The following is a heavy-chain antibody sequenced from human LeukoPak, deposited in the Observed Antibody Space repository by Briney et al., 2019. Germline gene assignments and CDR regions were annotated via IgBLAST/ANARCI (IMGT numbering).Heavy chain of an antibody. CDR2: IYHSGST. Sequence: SETLSLTCAVSGGSISSGGYPWSWIRQPPGKGLEWIGYIYHSGSTYYNPSLKSRVTISVDRSKNQFSLKLSSVTAADTAVYYCARRIAAAGTGRGWFDPWGQGTLVTVSS. V-gene: IGHV4-30-2*01. CDR3: ARRIAAAGTGRGWFDP. D-gene: IGHD6-13*01. J-gene: IGHJ5*02. CDR1: GGSISSGGYP.